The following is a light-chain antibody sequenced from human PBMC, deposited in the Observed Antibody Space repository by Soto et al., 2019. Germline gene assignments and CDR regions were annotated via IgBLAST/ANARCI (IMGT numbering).Light chain of an antibody. J-gene: IGKJ5*01. CDR1: QSVSSSY. CDR3: QQYGSSTLIT. CDR2: GAS. Sequence: EIVLTQSPGTLSLSPGERATLSCRASQSVSSSYLAWYQQKPGQAPRLLIYGASSRATGIPDRFSGSGSGTDLTLTISRLEPEDFAVYYCQQYGSSTLITFGQGTRLEIK. V-gene: IGKV3-20*01.